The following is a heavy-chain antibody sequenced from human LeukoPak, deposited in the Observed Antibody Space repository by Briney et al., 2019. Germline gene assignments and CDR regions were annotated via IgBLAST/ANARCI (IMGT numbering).Heavy chain of an antibody. J-gene: IGHJ4*02. CDR3: ARVGVEGVTTGCSFDY. Sequence: GGSLRLSCAASGFTFSAFSINWVRQAPGKGLEWVSYISSSSSTIYYADSVKGRFTISRDNAKNSLYLQMNSLRDEYTAVYYCARVGVEGVTTGCSFDYWGQGALVTVSS. CDR2: ISSSSSTI. V-gene: IGHV3-48*02. CDR1: GFTFSAFS. D-gene: IGHD4-17*01.